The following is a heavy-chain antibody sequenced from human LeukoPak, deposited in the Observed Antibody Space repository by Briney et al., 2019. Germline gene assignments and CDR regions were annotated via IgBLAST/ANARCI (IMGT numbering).Heavy chain of an antibody. D-gene: IGHD3-22*01. CDR2: ISPYNGNT. Sequence: ASAKVSCKASGYTFINYGISWVRQAPGQGLEWMGWISPYNGNTKYLQKLQGRVTMTTDTSTSTAYMEVSSLRSDDAAVYYCARVKKYYYDSSGQGALKYWGQGTLVTVSS. J-gene: IGHJ4*02. CDR3: ARVKKYYYDSSGQGALKY. V-gene: IGHV1-18*01. CDR1: GYTFINYG.